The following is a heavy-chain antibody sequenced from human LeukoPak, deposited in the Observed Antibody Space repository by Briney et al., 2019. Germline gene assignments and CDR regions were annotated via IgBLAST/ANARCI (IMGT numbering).Heavy chain of an antibody. D-gene: IGHD3-22*01. CDR2: IRYDGSNK. J-gene: IGHJ4*02. Sequence: SGGSLRLSCAASGFTFSSYGMHWVRQAPGKGLEWVAFIRYDGSNKYYADSVKGRFTISRDNSKNTLYLQMNSLRAEDTAVYYCARGLAQDYYDSSGYYDYWGQGTLVTVSS. CDR1: GFTFSSYG. V-gene: IGHV3-30*02. CDR3: ARGLAQDYYDSSGYYDY.